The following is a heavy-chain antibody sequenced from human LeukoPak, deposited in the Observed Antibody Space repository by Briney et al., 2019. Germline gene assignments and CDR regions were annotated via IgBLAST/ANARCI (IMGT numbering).Heavy chain of an antibody. V-gene: IGHV3-66*01. CDR3: AMLGGFFDY. CDR2: IYSGGST. J-gene: IGHJ4*02. CDR1: GFSVTTSY. D-gene: IGHD1-26*01. Sequence: TGGSLRVSCAPSGFSVTTSYMSWVRQAPGKGLEWVSVIYSGGSTYYADSVKGRFTISRDNSKNTLYLQMNSLRAEDTAVYYCAMLGGFFDYWGQGTLVTVSS.